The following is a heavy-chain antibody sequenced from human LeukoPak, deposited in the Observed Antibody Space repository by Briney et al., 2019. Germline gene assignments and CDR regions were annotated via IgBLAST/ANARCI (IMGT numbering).Heavy chain of an antibody. Sequence: ASVKVSCKTSGYSFTSYNLHWVRQAPGQRLEWMGIIKPSGGNTNYAQKFQGRVTMTRDTSTSTVYMELSSLKSEDTAVYYCAREGSGSYPFDYWAREPWSPSPQ. V-gene: IGHV1-46*01. D-gene: IGHD1-26*01. J-gene: IGHJ4*02. CDR2: IKPSGGNT. CDR1: GYSFTSYN. CDR3: AREGSGSYPFDY.